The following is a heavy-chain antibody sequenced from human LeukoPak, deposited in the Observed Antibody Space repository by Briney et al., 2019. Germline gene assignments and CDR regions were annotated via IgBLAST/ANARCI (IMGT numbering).Heavy chain of an antibody. D-gene: IGHD3-9*01. CDR1: GFTVSSKH. CDR2: IYSGGST. J-gene: IGHJ5*02. CDR3: ARTGYANNWFDP. Sequence: GGSLRLSCVASGFTVSSKHMSWVRQAPGKGLEWVSVIYSGGSTYYADSVKGRFTISRDNSKNTLYLQMNSLRAEDTAVYYCARTGYANNWFDPWGQGTLVTVSS. V-gene: IGHV3-53*01.